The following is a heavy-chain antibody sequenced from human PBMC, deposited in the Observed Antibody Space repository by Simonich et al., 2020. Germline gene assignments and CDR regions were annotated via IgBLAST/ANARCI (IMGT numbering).Heavy chain of an antibody. CDR1: GFTFSSYT. CDR2: ISSSSNSI. D-gene: IGHD6-19*01. V-gene: IGHV3-21*01. Sequence: EVQLVESGGGLVKPGGSLRLSLAASGFTFSSYTMKGVRQAPGKGLEWVSSISSSSNSIYYAEAVKGRFTISRDNAKNSLYLQMNSLRAEDTAVYYCARWIAVAGTGAYGMDVWGQGTTVTVSS. CDR3: ARWIAVAGTGAYGMDV. J-gene: IGHJ6*02.